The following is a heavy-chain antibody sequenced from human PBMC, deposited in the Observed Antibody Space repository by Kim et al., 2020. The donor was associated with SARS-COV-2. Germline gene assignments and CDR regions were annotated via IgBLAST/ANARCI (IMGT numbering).Heavy chain of an antibody. V-gene: IGHV3-53*01. J-gene: IGHJ4*02. D-gene: IGHD3-3*01. Sequence: YYTDYVKGRFTISRDNYKKSLYLQMNNLRAEDSAVYYCAGWEGRFYDYWGQGTLVTVSS. CDR3: AGWEGRFYDY.